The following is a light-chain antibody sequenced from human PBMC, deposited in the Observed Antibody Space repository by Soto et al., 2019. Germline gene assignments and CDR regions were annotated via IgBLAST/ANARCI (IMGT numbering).Light chain of an antibody. CDR1: QSITTD. J-gene: IGKJ1*01. V-gene: IGKV1-39*01. Sequence: DIQMTQSPSSLSASVGDRVTITCRASQSITTDLNWYQQKPGKAPQLLIYGASSLQSGVPSRFTGSGSGTDFTLTISSLQPEDFATYHCQQSHSTPWTFGQGTKVEIE. CDR3: QQSHSTPWT. CDR2: GAS.